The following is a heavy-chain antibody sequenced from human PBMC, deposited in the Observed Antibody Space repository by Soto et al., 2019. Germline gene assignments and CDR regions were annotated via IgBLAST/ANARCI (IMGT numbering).Heavy chain of an antibody. J-gene: IGHJ4*02. D-gene: IGHD2-2*01. CDR3: ARDGSSSWWSY. CDR1: GHTFTSYA. V-gene: IGHV1-18*01. Sequence: ASVKVSCKASGHTFTSYAMNWVRQAPGQGLEWVGWISTYNSNTNYAQRLQGRVTVTADTSTSTAYMEMRSLRSDDTAVYYCARDGSSSWWSYWGQGTPVTVSS. CDR2: ISTYNSNT.